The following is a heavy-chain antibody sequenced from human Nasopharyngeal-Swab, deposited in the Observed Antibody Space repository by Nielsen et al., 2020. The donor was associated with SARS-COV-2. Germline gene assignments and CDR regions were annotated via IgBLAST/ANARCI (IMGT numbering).Heavy chain of an antibody. CDR2: IDAGGGNT. CDR3: AKGGYTSFFDY. Sequence: GESLKISCAASGFTFSTYAMTWVRQAPGKGLEWVSTIDAGGGNTWYADSVKGRFTISRDNSKSTLYLQMNSLRADDTALYYCAKGGYTSFFDYWGQGTLVTVSS. J-gene: IGHJ4*02. D-gene: IGHD5-18*01. V-gene: IGHV3-23*01. CDR1: GFTFSTYA.